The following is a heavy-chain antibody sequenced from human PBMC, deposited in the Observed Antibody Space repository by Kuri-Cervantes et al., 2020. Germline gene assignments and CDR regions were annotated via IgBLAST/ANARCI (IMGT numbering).Heavy chain of an antibody. Sequence: GGSLRLSCAASGFTFSSYSMNWVRQAPGKGLEWVSYISSSGSTIYYADSVKGRFTISRDNSKITLYLQMNRLRAEDTAVYHCAKNWGRSSAMSDYWGQGTLVTVSS. CDR2: ISSSGSTI. CDR3: AKNWGRSSAMSDY. D-gene: IGHD2-2*01. J-gene: IGHJ4*02. CDR1: GFTFSSYS. V-gene: IGHV3-48*01.